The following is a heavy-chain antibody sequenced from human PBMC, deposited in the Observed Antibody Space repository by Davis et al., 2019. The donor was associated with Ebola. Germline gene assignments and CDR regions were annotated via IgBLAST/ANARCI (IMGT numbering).Heavy chain of an antibody. CDR2: INHSGST. D-gene: IGHD2-2*01. Sequence: PSETLSLTCTVSGGSISSYYWSWIRQPPGKGLEWIGEINHSGSTNYNPSLKSRVTISVDTSKNQFSLKLSSVTAADTAVYYCARRPTYCSSTSCPRKGRYYYYYYMDVWGKGTTVTVSS. J-gene: IGHJ6*03. CDR1: GGSISSYY. V-gene: IGHV4-34*01. CDR3: ARRPTYCSSTSCPRKGRYYYYYYMDV.